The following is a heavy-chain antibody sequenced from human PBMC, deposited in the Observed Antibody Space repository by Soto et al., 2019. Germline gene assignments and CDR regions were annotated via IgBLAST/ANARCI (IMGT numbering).Heavy chain of an antibody. CDR2: IYPGDSDT. J-gene: IGHJ4*02. V-gene: IGHV5-51*01. CDR1: GYSFTSYW. CDR3: TREVQPVIRREYDY. Sequence: GESLKISCKGSGYSFTSYWIGWVRQMPGKGLEWMGIIYPGDSDTRYSPSFQGQVTISRDNARNSLYLQMNSLGAEDTAVYYCTREVQPVIRREYDYWGQGALVTVSS.